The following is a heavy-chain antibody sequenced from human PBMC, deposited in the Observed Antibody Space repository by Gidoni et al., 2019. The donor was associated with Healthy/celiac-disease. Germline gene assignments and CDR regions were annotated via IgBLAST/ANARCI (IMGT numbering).Heavy chain of an antibody. J-gene: IGHJ6*02. V-gene: IGHV1-46*03. CDR1: GYTFTSYY. D-gene: IGHD3-10*01. CDR2: INPSGGST. CDR3: ARAGVRGVIMTNYYYGMDV. Sequence: QVQLVQSGAEVKKPGASVKVSCKASGYTFTSYYMHWVRQAPGQGLEWMGIINPSGGSTSYAQKFQGRVTMTRDTSTSTVYMELSSLRSEDTAVYYCARAGVRGVIMTNYYYGMDVWGQGTTVTVSS.